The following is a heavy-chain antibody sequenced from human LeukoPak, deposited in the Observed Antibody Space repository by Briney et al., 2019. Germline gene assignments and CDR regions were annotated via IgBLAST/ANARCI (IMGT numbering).Heavy chain of an antibody. J-gene: IGHJ4*02. CDR2: ISSSSSTI. Sequence: PGGSLRLSCAASGFTFSSYSMNWVRQAPGKGLEWVSYISSSSSTIYYADSVKGRFTISRDNAKNSLYLQMNSLRAEDTAVYYCAREEGYDLVDYWGQGTLVTVSS. V-gene: IGHV3-48*01. D-gene: IGHD5-12*01. CDR1: GFTFSSYS. CDR3: AREEGYDLVDY.